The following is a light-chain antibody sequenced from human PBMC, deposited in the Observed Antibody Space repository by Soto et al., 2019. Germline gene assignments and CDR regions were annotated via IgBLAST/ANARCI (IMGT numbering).Light chain of an antibody. CDR1: QTVTRNY. J-gene: IGKJ1*01. CDR3: QQYGDLPWT. V-gene: IGKV3-20*01. Sequence: EIVMTQSPGTLSLSPGERATLSCRASQTVTRNYLAWHQQKPGQTPRLLIYGASSRATGIPDRFSGSGSGTDFTLTIDRLESEDFAVYFCQQYGDLPWTFGQGTKVDIK. CDR2: GAS.